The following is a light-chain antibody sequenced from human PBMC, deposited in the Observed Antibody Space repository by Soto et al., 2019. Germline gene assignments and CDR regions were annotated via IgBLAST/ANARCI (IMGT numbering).Light chain of an antibody. Sequence: EIVMTQSPATLSVSPGGRATLSCRANQSVNSNLVWYQQKRGQAPRLLIFETYRRATGIPDRFSGSGSGIDFTLTISRLEPEDFAVYVCQQYGGSSRTFGPGTKV. J-gene: IGKJ1*01. V-gene: IGKV3-20*01. CDR1: QSVNSN. CDR3: QQYGGSSRT. CDR2: ETY.